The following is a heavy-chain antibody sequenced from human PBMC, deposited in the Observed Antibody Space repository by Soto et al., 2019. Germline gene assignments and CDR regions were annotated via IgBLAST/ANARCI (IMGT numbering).Heavy chain of an antibody. CDR3: TRLAAAGTVDY. CDR1: GFTFSGSA. J-gene: IGHJ4*02. D-gene: IGHD6-13*01. V-gene: IGHV3-73*01. CDR2: IRSKANSYAT. Sequence: EVQLVESGGGLVQPGGSLKLSCAASGFTFSGSAMHWVRQASGKGLEWVGRIRSKANSYATAYAASVKGRFTISRDESKNTAYLQMNSLKTEDTAVYYCTRLAAAGTVDYWGQGTLVTVSS.